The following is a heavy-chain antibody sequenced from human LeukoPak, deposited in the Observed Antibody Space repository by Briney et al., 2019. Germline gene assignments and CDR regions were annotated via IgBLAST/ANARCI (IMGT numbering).Heavy chain of an antibody. CDR3: AREGQYDFWSGLKWFAP. Sequence: GESLRLSCAASGFTFSTSWMSWVRQAPGKGLEWVANIKHDGSEKNFVDSVKGRFTISRDNANNSLFLQINNVRDEDTATYYCAREGQYDFWSGLKWFAPWGQGTLVIVSS. D-gene: IGHD3-3*01. CDR1: GFTFSTSW. V-gene: IGHV3-7*01. CDR2: IKHDGSEK. J-gene: IGHJ5*02.